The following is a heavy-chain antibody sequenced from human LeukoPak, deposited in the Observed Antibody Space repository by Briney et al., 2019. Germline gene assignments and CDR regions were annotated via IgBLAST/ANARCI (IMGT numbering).Heavy chain of an antibody. CDR3: VRDGGTDWYDP. CDR1: GFSVSDYW. V-gene: IGHV3-7*01. CDR2: IKQDGSEK. Sequence: PGGSLRLSCAASGFSVSDYWVTWVRQAPGKGLEWVASIKQDGSEKTYVDSVKGRFTISRDNAKNSLYLQMNSLRVEDTAMYYCVRDGGTDWYDPWGQGTLVTVFS. J-gene: IGHJ5*02. D-gene: IGHD3-16*01.